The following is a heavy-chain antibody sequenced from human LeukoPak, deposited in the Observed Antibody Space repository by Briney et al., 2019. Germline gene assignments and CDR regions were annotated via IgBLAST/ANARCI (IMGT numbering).Heavy chain of an antibody. Sequence: SYXMHWVRRAPXQGREGMGIIDPSGGGTTYAQNFQGRVTMTRDTSTSTVYMELSSLRSEDTAVYYCATWGSSSSPLPSMDVWGQGTTVTVSS. D-gene: IGHD6-13*01. V-gene: IGHV1-46*01. CDR2: IDPSGGGT. J-gene: IGHJ6*02. CDR1: SYX. CDR3: ATWGSSSSPLPSMDV.